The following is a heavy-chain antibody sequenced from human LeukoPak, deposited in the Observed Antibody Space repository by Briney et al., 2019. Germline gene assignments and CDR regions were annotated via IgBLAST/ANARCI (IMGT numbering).Heavy chain of an antibody. Sequence: GGSLRLSCAASGFTVSSNYMSWVRQAPGKGLEWVSVIYSGGSTHYADSVKGRFTISRDNSKNTVYLQMNSLKTEDTAVYYCTTVGYDSSGSLDYWGHGTLVTVSS. V-gene: IGHV3-66*01. J-gene: IGHJ4*01. CDR2: IYSGGST. CDR3: TTVGYDSSGSLDY. D-gene: IGHD3-22*01. CDR1: GFTVSSNY.